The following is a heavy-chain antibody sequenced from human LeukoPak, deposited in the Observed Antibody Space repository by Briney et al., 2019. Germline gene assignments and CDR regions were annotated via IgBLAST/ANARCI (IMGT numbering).Heavy chain of an antibody. V-gene: IGHV1-2*02. J-gene: IGHJ4*02. CDR2: INPNSGGT. CDR3: ARDPVGYSYGLYYFDY. Sequence: ASVKVSCKASGYTFTGYYMHWVRQAPGQGLEWMGWINPNSGGTNYAQKFQGRVTMTRDTSISTAYMELSRLRSDDTAVYYCARDPVGYSYGLYYFDYWGQGTLVTVSS. CDR1: GYTFTGYY. D-gene: IGHD5-18*01.